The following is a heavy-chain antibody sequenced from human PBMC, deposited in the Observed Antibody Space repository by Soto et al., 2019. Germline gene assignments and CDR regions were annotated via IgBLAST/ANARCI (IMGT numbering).Heavy chain of an antibody. CDR2: ISYDGSNK. V-gene: IGHV3-30-3*01. J-gene: IGHJ4*02. CDR1: GFTFSSYA. D-gene: IGHD3-16*01. Sequence: PGGSLRLSCAASGFTFSSYAMHWVRQAPGKGLEWVAVISYDGSNKYYADSVKGRFTISRDNSKNTLYLQMNSLRAEETAVYYCATWVSIPGYXWGQGTLVTVSX. CDR3: ATWVSIPGYX.